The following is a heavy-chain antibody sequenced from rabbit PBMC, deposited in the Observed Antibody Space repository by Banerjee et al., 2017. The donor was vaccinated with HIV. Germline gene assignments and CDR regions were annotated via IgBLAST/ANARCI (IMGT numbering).Heavy chain of an antibody. CDR2: INTGSGDVT. D-gene: IGHD2-1*01. V-gene: IGHV1S40*01. Sequence: QSLEESGGDLVKPGASLTLTCKASGFDFSSNAMCWVRQAPGKGLELIACINTGSGDVTYYASWAKGRFTISKTSSTTVTLQMTSLTAADTATYFCARDQTGDGVSVHTLWGPGTLVTVS. CDR1: GFDFSSNA. CDR3: ARDQTGDGVSVHTL. J-gene: IGHJ4*01.